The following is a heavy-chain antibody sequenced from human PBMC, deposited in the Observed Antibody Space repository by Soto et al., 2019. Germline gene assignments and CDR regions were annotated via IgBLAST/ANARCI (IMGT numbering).Heavy chain of an antibody. D-gene: IGHD4-4*01. CDR2: ISYDGSNK. J-gene: IGHJ4*02. V-gene: IGHV3-30*18. CDR3: AKSFFGRLQGYFDY. CDR1: GFTFSSYG. Sequence: GSLRLSCAASGFTFSSYGMHWVRQAPGKGLEWVAVISYDGSNKYYADSVKGRFTISRDNSKNTLYLQMNSLRAEDTAVYYCAKSFFGRLQGYFDYWGQGTLVTVSS.